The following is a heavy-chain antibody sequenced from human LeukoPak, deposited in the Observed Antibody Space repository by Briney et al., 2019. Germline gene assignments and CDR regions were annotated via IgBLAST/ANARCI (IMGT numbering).Heavy chain of an antibody. CDR1: GFTFDDYA. D-gene: IGHD3-10*01. CDR3: VRAHHPGGWFDP. CDR2: IGWNSGSI. V-gene: IGHV3-9*01. J-gene: IGHJ5*02. Sequence: GGSLRLSCAASGFTFDDYAMHWVRQAPGKGLEWVSGIGWNSGSIGYADSVKGRFTISRDNAKNSLYLQMNSLTAEDTAVHYCVRAHHPGGWFDPWGQGTLVTVSS.